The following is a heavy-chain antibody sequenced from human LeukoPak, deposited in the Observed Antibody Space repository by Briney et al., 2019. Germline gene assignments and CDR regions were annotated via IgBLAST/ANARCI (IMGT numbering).Heavy chain of an antibody. CDR2: INHSGST. J-gene: IGHJ5*02. V-gene: IGHV4-34*01. D-gene: IGHD4-17*01. Sequence: SETLSLTCAVYGESFSGYYWSWIRQSPGKGLEWIGEINHSGSTNYNPSLKSRVTISVDTSKNQFSLKLSSVTAADTAVYYCARVLRDYGDYDWFDPWGQGTLVTVSS. CDR1: GESFSGYY. CDR3: ARVLRDYGDYDWFDP.